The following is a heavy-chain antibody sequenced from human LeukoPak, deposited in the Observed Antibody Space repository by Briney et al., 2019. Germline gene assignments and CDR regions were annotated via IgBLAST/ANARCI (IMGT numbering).Heavy chain of an antibody. CDR2: ISWDGGST. CDR1: GFTFDDYA. D-gene: IGHD5-24*01. CDR3: ARDGYNFYNWFDP. J-gene: IGHJ5*02. Sequence: GGSLRLSCAASGFTFDDYAMHWVRQAPGKGLEWASLISWDGGSTYYADSVKGRFTISRDNAKNTLYLQMNSLRAEDTAVYYCARDGYNFYNWFDPWGQGTLVTVSS. V-gene: IGHV3-43D*03.